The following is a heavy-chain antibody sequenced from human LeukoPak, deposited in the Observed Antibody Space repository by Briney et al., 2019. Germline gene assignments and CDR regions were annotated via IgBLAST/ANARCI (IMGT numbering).Heavy chain of an antibody. CDR3: ARGYLYFDY. CDR1: GYILTRNW. V-gene: IGHV5-51*01. J-gene: IGHJ4*02. CDR2: VYPGDSGT. Sequence: GESLKISCKISGYILTRNWIGWVRQVPGKGLEWMGLVYPGDSGTKYSPSFQGQVTFSVDKSISTAYLQFSSLKASDTAMYYCARGYLYFDYWGQGTLVTVSS. D-gene: IGHD2-15*01.